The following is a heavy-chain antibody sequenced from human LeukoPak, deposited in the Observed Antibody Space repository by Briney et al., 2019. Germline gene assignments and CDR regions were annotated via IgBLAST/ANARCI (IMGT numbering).Heavy chain of an antibody. V-gene: IGHV3-74*01. D-gene: IGHD1-26*01. CDR3: ARNWELDC. Sequence: PGGSLRLSCAASGFTFSTYWMNWVRQAPGKGLVWGSRINFDGSSLGYADSVKGRFTISRDNAKNTLYRQMNSLRAEDTAVYYCARNWELDCWGQGTLVTVSS. CDR1: GFTFSTYW. J-gene: IGHJ4*02. CDR2: INFDGSSL.